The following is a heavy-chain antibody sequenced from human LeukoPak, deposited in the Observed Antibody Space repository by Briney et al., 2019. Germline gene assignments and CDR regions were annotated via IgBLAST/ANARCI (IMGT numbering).Heavy chain of an antibody. Sequence: PGRSLRLSCAASGFTFSSYGMHWVRQAPGKGLEWVAVISYDGSNKYYADSVKGRFTISRDNSKNTLYLQMNSLRAEDTAVYYCAKDEERGYSYFDYWGQGTLVTVSS. CDR1: GFTFSSYG. D-gene: IGHD5-18*01. CDR2: ISYDGSNK. V-gene: IGHV3-30*18. J-gene: IGHJ4*02. CDR3: AKDEERGYSYFDY.